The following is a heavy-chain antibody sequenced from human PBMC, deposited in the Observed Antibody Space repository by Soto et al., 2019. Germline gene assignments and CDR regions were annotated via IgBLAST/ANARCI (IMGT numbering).Heavy chain of an antibody. V-gene: IGHV4-39*01. CDR3: ASGGTIAGDSTYYGMDV. CDR1: GASISSTSYY. Sequence: PSETLSLTCTVSGASISSTSYYWGWIRQPPGEGLEWIGSIYYSARSYYNPSLRSRLTTSVDTSKNQFSLKLTSVTAADTAVYYCASGGTIAGDSTYYGMDVWGQGTTVTVSS. J-gene: IGHJ6*02. CDR2: IYYSARS. D-gene: IGHD1-1*01.